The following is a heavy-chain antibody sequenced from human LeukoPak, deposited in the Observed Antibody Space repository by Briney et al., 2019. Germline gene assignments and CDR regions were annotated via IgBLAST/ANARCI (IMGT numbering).Heavy chain of an antibody. D-gene: IGHD5-18*01. Sequence: SVKVSCKASGGTFSSYAISWVRQAPGQGLEWMGGIISIFGTANYAQKFQGRVTITADESTSTAYMELSSLRSEDTAVYYCARSSGYSYGYDPFDYWGQGTLVTVSS. V-gene: IGHV1-69*13. CDR3: ARSSGYSYGYDPFDY. CDR1: GGTFSSYA. CDR2: IISIFGTA. J-gene: IGHJ4*02.